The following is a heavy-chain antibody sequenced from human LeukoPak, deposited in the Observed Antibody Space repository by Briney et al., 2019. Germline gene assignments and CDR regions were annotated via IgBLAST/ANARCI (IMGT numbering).Heavy chain of an antibody. CDR1: GSTFSSYG. D-gene: IGHD2-2*01. CDR3: ASEIVVVPAAKDY. CDR2: IRYDGSDK. V-gene: IGHV3-30*02. Sequence: GGSLRLSCAASGSTFSSYGMHWVRQAPGKGLEWVAFIRYDGSDKYYADSVKGRFTISRDNAKNSLYLQMNSLRAEDTAVYYCASEIVVVPAAKDYWGQGTLVTVSS. J-gene: IGHJ4*02.